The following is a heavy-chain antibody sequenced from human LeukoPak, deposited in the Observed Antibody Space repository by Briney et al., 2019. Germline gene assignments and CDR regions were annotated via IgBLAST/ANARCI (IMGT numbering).Heavy chain of an antibody. CDR1: GFTFSSYE. CDR2: ITSGGSTI. CDR3: ARDIHWAFDY. Sequence: QPGGSLRLSCAASGFTFSSYEMNWVRQAPGKGLEWLSYITSGGSTIYYADSVQGRFTISRDSARRSLFLQMNSLRDEDTAVYYCARDIHWAFDYWGQGTLVTVSS. V-gene: IGHV3-48*03. J-gene: IGHJ4*02. D-gene: IGHD7-27*01.